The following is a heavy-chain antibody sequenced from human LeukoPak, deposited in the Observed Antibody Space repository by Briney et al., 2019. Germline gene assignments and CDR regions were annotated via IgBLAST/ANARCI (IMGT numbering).Heavy chain of an antibody. V-gene: IGHV4-34*01. Sequence: SETLSLTCAVYGGSFSGYYWSWIRQPPGKGLEWIGEINHSGSTNYNPSLKSRVTISVDTSKNQFSLKLSSVTAADTAVYYCARAAMVRGVSRYFDYWGQGTLVTVSS. CDR3: ARAAMVRGVSRYFDY. D-gene: IGHD3-10*01. CDR1: GGSFSGYY. CDR2: INHSGST. J-gene: IGHJ4*02.